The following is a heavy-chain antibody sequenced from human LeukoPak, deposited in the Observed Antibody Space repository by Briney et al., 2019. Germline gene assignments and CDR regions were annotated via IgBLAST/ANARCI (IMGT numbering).Heavy chain of an antibody. D-gene: IGHD3-3*01. CDR2: ISSSGSTI. CDR1: GFTFSDYY. V-gene: IGHV3-11*04. J-gene: IGHJ3*02. Sequence: GGSLRLSCAASGFTFSDYYMSWIRQAPGKGLEWVSYISSSGSTIYYADSVKGRFTISRDNAKNSLYLQMNSLRAEDTAVYYCAREKGPIRFLEWSRRAFDIWGQGTMVTVSS. CDR3: AREKGPIRFLEWSRRAFDI.